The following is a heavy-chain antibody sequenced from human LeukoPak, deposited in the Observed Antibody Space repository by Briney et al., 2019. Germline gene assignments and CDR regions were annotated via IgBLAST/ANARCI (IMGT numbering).Heavy chain of an antibody. Sequence: GGSLGLSCAASGFSFSRYWMTWVRQAPGKGLEWVANIKGDESDDHYVASVRGRFTISRDNAKRSLYLQMNNLRAEDTGVYYCARVADYDFLSGYYSPFDHWGQGVLVILSS. CDR1: GFSFSRYW. D-gene: IGHD3-3*01. CDR2: IKGDESDD. CDR3: ARVADYDFLSGYYSPFDH. V-gene: IGHV3-7*01. J-gene: IGHJ4*02.